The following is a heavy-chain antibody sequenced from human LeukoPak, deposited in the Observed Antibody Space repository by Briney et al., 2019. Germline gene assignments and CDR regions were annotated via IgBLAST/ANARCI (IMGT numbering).Heavy chain of an antibody. CDR1: GGSISSYY. CDR2: IYYSGST. D-gene: IGHD3-22*01. CDR3: ARHAILSWYYYDSSGPATNWFDP. J-gene: IGHJ5*02. V-gene: IGHV4-59*05. Sequence: SETLSLTCTVSGGSISSYYWSWIRQPPGKGLEWIGSIYYSGSTYYNPSLKSRVTISVDTSKNQFSLKLSSVTAADTAVYYCARHAILSWYYYDSSGPATNWFDPWGQGTLVTVSS.